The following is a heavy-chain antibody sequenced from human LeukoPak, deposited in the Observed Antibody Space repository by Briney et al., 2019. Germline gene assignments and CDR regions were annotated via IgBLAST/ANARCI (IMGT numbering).Heavy chain of an antibody. V-gene: IGHV3-53*01. Sequence: PGGSLRLSCTASGFTFGDYAMTWVRQAPGKGLEWVSVLYSDGNTKYADSVQGRFTISRDNSKNTLYLEMNSLSPGDTAVYYCARGVEPLAANTLAYWGQGTLVTVSS. CDR2: LYSDGNT. J-gene: IGHJ4*02. CDR1: GFTFGDYA. D-gene: IGHD1-14*01. CDR3: ARGVEPLAANTLAY.